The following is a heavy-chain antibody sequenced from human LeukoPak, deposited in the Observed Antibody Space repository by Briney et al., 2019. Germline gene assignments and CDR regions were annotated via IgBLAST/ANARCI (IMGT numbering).Heavy chain of an antibody. CDR3: AREVVVTAAEYYYYYYMDV. Sequence: GGSLRLSCAASGFTFSSYSMNWVRQAPGKGLEWVSYISSSSSTIYYADSVKGRFTISRDNAKNSLYLQMNSLRAEDTAVYYCAREVVVTAAEYYYYYYMDVWGKGTTVTVSS. CDR1: GFTFSSYS. CDR2: ISSSSSTI. V-gene: IGHV3-48*01. D-gene: IGHD2-21*02. J-gene: IGHJ6*03.